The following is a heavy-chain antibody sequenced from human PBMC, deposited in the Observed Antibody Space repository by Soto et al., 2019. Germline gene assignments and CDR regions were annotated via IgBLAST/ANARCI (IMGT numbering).Heavy chain of an antibody. D-gene: IGHD2-15*01. Sequence: PXVSLRLSCAASGFTFSSYAMGWVRQGPGKGLEWVAVVSIGGSTHYADSVRGRFTISRDNSKNTLSPQMNSLTAEDTAVYFCAKRRGAGGHFDYWGQGALVTVSS. J-gene: IGHJ4*02. CDR2: VSIGGST. CDR1: GFTFSSYA. CDR3: AKRRGAGGHFDY. V-gene: IGHV3-23*01.